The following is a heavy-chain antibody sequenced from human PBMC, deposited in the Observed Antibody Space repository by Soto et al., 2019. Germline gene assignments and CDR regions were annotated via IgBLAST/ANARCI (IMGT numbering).Heavy chain of an antibody. Sequence: QLQLQESGPGLVKPSETLSLTCTVSGGSISSSSYYWGWIRQPPGKGLEWIGSIYYSGSTYYNPSLKTRVTLSVNTSKNLFSLKVGSVTAADTAVYYCASPSSVSYYYYYMDVWGKGTTVTVSS. CDR3: ASPSSVSYYYYYMDV. D-gene: IGHD6-6*01. J-gene: IGHJ6*03. CDR2: IYYSGST. CDR1: GGSISSSSYY. V-gene: IGHV4-39*01.